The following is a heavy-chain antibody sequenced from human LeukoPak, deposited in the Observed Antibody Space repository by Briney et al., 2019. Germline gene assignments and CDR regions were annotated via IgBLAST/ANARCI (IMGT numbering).Heavy chain of an antibody. Sequence: NPGGSLRLSCAAFGFTFSSYAMSWVRQAPGKGLEWVSAISGGGGSTYYADSVKGRFTISRDNSKNTLYLQMSSLRAEDTAVYYCAKDCDGGGSCYFDVWGKGTTVTVSS. CDR1: GFTFSSYA. CDR2: ISGGGGST. D-gene: IGHD2-15*01. J-gene: IGHJ6*03. CDR3: AKDCDGGGSCYFDV. V-gene: IGHV3-23*01.